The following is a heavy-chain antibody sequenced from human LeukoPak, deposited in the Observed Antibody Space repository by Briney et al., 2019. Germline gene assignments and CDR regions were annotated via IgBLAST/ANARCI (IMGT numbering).Heavy chain of an antibody. CDR1: GFTFKTYG. D-gene: IGHD3-10*01. V-gene: IGHV3-33*01. Sequence: GGSLRLSCVASGFTFKTYGFHWVRQPPGKGLEWVAVIWSDGSQKYYAESLKGRFTISRDDSKNTLYLQMNSLSVEGTAVYYCARDGAVGRPIDPWGQGTLVTVSS. CDR2: IWSDGSQK. J-gene: IGHJ5*02. CDR3: ARDGAVGRPIDP.